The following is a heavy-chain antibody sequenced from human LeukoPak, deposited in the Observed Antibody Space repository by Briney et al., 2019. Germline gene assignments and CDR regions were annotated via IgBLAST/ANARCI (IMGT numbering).Heavy chain of an antibody. CDR1: GGSMTSNSYY. CDR3: ARVGDSSGYAYDAFDI. D-gene: IGHD3-22*01. CDR2: IYYRGST. V-gene: IGHV4-39*07. J-gene: IGHJ3*02. Sequence: SETLSLTCTVSGGSMTSNSYYWGWIRQPPGKGLEWIGNIYYRGSTYYNPSLKSRVTISVDTSKNQFSLKLSSVTAADTAVYYCARVGDSSGYAYDAFDIWGQGTMVTVSS.